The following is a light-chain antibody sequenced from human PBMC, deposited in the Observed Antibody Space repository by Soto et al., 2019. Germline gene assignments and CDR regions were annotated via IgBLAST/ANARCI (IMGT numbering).Light chain of an antibody. CDR2: AAS. CDR3: QQADSFPLT. J-gene: IGKJ4*01. CDR1: QGISSW. Sequence: DIQMTQSPSSVSASVGDRVIITCRASQGISSWLAWSPQKPGEAPKLLLFAASRLHSGVPSRFSGSGSGTVFTLTISDLQPEDFATYDWQQADSFPLTFGGGTKVEIK. V-gene: IGKV1D-12*01.